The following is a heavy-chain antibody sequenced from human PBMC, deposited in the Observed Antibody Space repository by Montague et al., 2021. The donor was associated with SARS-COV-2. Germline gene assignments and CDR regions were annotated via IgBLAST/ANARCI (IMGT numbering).Heavy chain of an antibody. D-gene: IGHD2-21*01. Sequence: SETLSLTCSVSGGSINNYYWGWVRQSPGKGLEWIGHIYYSGSVTTSYNPSLKSRVSISVDTSENQFSLKLTSVTAADMAVYYCGRRWSREVFARFMYWYFDVWGRGTLVTVSS. J-gene: IGHJ2*01. V-gene: IGHV4-59*13. CDR3: GRRWSREVFARFMYWYFDV. CDR2: IYYSGSVTT. CDR1: GGSINNYY.